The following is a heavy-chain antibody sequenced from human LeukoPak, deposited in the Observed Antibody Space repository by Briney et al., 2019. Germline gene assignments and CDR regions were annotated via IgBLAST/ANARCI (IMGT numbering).Heavy chain of an antibody. CDR3: AKDSGSGSYYGVPSDY. J-gene: IGHJ4*02. Sequence: GGSLRLSCAASGFTFDDYAMHWVRQAPGKGLEWVSGISWNSGSIGYADSVKGRFTISRDNAKNSLYLQMNSLRAEDTALYYCAKDSGSGSYYGVPSDYWGXGTLVTVSS. CDR1: GFTFDDYA. V-gene: IGHV3-9*01. D-gene: IGHD3-10*01. CDR2: ISWNSGSI.